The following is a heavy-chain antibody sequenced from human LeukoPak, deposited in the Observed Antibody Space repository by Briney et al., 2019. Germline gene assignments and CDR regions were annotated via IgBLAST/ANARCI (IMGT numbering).Heavy chain of an antibody. CDR2: INSDGTAI. J-gene: IGHJ4*02. CDR3: VRDIAGAFGH. Sequence: GGSLRLSCAASGFTFRDYWMHWVRQVPGKEPVWVARINSDGTAISHADSVKGRFTISRDNGKNMVYLQLSSLRADDTAVYYCVRDIAGAFGHWGQRTLVTVFS. V-gene: IGHV3-74*01. CDR1: GFTFRDYW. D-gene: IGHD1-26*01.